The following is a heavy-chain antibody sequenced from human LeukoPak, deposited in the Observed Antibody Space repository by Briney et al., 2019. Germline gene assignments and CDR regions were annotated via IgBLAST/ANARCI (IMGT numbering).Heavy chain of an antibody. D-gene: IGHD1-26*01. CDR1: GFTFSSYA. CDR2: ISGSGGST. Sequence: GGSLRLSCAASGFTFSSYAMSWVRQAPGKGLEWVSAISGSGGSTHYADSVKGRFTISRDNSKDTLYLQMNSLRAEDTAVYYCAREGSVRGSPPFDYWGQGTLVTVS. CDR3: AREGSVRGSPPFDY. J-gene: IGHJ4*02. V-gene: IGHV3-23*01.